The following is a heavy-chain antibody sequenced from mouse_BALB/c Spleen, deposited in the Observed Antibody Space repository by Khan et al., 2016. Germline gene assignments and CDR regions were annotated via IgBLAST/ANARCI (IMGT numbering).Heavy chain of an antibody. V-gene: IGHV4-1*02. CDR3: ARHRYDWFAY. CDR2: INPDSSTI. CDR1: GFDFSRYW. J-gene: IGHJ3*01. Sequence: EVQLVESGGGLVQPGGSLKLSCAASGFDFSRYWMSWVRQAPGKGLEWIGEINPDSSTINYTPSLKDKFIISRDNAKNTLYLQMSKVRSEDTALYYCARHRYDWFAYWCQGTLVTVAA. D-gene: IGHD2-14*01.